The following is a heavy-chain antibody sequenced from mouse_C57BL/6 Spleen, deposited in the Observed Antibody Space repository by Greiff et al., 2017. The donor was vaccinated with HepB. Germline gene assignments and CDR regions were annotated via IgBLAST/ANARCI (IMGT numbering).Heavy chain of an antibody. V-gene: IGHV1-55*01. Sequence: VQLQQSGAELVKPGASVKMSCKASGYTFTSYWITWVKQRPGQGLEWIGDIYPGSGSTNYNEKFKSKATLTVDTSSSTAYMQLSSLTSEDSAVYYCARGEAYDAPGYWGQGTSVTVSS. D-gene: IGHD2-3*01. CDR3: ARGEAYDAPGY. CDR1: GYTFTSYW. CDR2: IYPGSGST. J-gene: IGHJ4*01.